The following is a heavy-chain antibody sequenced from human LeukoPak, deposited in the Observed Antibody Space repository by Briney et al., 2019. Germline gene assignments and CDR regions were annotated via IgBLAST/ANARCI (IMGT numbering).Heavy chain of an antibody. CDR2: ISSSGSTI. J-gene: IGHJ4*02. V-gene: IGHV3-11*01. CDR1: GFTFSDYY. CDR3: ARWGYCSSTSCYALDY. D-gene: IGHD2-2*01. Sequence: PGGSLRLSCAASGFTFSDYYMSWIRQAPGKGLEWVSYISSSGSTIYYADSVKGRFTISRDNAKNSLYLQMNSLRAEDTAVYYCARWGYCSSTSCYALDYWGQGTLVTVSS.